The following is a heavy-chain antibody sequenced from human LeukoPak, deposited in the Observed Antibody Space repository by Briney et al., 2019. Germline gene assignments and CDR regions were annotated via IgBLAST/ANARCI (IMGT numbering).Heavy chain of an antibody. CDR2: ISSDGSST. J-gene: IGHJ4*02. V-gene: IGHV3-74*01. CDR3: ARPMISVMSLVADF. D-gene: IGHD3/OR15-3a*01. Sequence: PGGSLRLSCAVSGFTFSNYWMHWVRQAPGKGRVWVSCISSDGSSTNYADSVKGRFSISRDNAKNTLYLHMNSLRAEDTALYYCARPMISVMSLVADFWGQGSLVTVSS. CDR1: GFTFSNYW.